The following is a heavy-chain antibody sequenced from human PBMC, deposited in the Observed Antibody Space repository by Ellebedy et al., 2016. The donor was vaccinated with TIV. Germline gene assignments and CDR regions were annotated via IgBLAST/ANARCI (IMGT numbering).Heavy chain of an antibody. CDR2: ISSSSSYI. CDR1: GFTFSTFG. D-gene: IGHD2-21*02. J-gene: IGHJ4*02. CDR3: ARDHLGTAIPYDY. V-gene: IGHV3-21*01. Sequence: PGGSLRLSCAASGFTFSTFGMNWVRQAPGKGLEWVSSISSSSSYIYYADSVKGRFTISRDNAKNSLYLQMNSLRAEDTAVYYCARDHLGTAIPYDYWGQGTLVTVSS.